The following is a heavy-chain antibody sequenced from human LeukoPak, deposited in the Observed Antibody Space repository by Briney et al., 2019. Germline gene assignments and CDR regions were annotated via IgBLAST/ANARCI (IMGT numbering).Heavy chain of an antibody. CDR1: AGSISSYY. CDR3: ARRHHYSYFMDA. V-gene: IGHV4-4*09. CDR2: IFPSGSA. J-gene: IGHJ6*03. Sequence: SETLSLTCTVSAGSISSYYWTWIRQPPGKGLEWIGYIFPSGSAYYNPSLKTRVTISVDTSKNQFSLRLTFVTAADTAVYYCARRHHYSYFMDAWGKGTTVTVSS.